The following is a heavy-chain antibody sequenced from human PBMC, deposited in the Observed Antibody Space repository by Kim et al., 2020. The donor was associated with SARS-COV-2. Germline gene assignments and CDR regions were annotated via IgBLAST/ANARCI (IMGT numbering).Heavy chain of an antibody. V-gene: IGHV3-33*06. CDR2: IWYDGSNK. J-gene: IGHJ4*02. CDR1: GFIFSIYG. Sequence: GGSLRLSCAASGFIFSIYGIHWVRQAPGKGLEWVAVIWYDGSNKFYADSVRGRFTISRDNSKNTVYLQMNSLRAEDTAVYYCAKVAGYCSGGSCLDYWGQGTLVTVSS. CDR3: AKVAGYCSGGSCLDY. D-gene: IGHD2-15*01.